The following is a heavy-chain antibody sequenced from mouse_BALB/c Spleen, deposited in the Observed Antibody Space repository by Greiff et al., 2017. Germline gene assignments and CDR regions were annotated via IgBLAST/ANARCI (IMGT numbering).Heavy chain of an antibody. CDR2: ISSGGGST. CDR1: GFAFSSYD. CDR3: ARHRGRYEGAMDY. J-gene: IGHJ4*01. Sequence: EVKLVESGGGLVKPGGSLKLSCAASGFAFSSYDMSWVRQTPEKRLEWVAYISSGGGSTYYPDTVKGRFTISRDNAKNTLYLQMSSLKSEDTAMYYCARHRGRYEGAMDYWGQGTSVTVSS. V-gene: IGHV5-12-1*01. D-gene: IGHD2-14*01.